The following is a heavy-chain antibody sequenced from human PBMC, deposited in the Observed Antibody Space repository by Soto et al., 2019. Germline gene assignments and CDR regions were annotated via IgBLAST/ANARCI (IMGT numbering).Heavy chain of an antibody. Sequence: QVQLVESGGGVVQPGRSLRLSCAASGFTFSSYGMHWVRQAPGKGLEWVAVISYDGSNKYYADSVKGRFTISRDNSKNTLYLQMNSLRAEDTAVYYCANGDIVRYYYGMDVWGQGTTVTVSS. CDR2: ISYDGSNK. V-gene: IGHV3-30*18. CDR3: ANGDIVRYYYGMDV. D-gene: IGHD2-15*01. CDR1: GFTFSSYG. J-gene: IGHJ6*02.